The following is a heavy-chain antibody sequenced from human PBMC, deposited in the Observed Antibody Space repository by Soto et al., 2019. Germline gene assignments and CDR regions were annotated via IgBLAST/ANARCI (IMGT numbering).Heavy chain of an antibody. D-gene: IGHD1-1*01. V-gene: IGHV4-4*02. CDR1: SGSISSSNW. CDR3: ARQTFTTGNFGAIDY. CDR2: IYHSGST. J-gene: IGHJ4*02. Sequence: QVQLQESGPGLVKPSGTLSLTCAVSSGSISSSNWWSWVRQPPGKGLEWIGEIYHSGSTNYNPSLNSRVTISVDKYKHQFSMKMSSVPAADTAVYYCARQTFTTGNFGAIDYWGQGTLVTVSS.